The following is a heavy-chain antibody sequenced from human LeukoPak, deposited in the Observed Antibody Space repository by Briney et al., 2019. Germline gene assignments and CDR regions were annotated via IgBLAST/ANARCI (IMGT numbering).Heavy chain of an antibody. J-gene: IGHJ4*02. V-gene: IGHV4-4*07. CDR3: ARVTSRFGEAPFDY. Sequence: SETLSLTCTVSGGSISSYYWSWIRQPAGKGLEWIGRIYTSGSTNYNPSLKSRVTMSVDTSKNQFSLKLSSVTAADTAVYYCARVTSRFGEAPFDYWGQGTLVTVSS. CDR1: GGSISSYY. D-gene: IGHD3-10*01. CDR2: IYTSGST.